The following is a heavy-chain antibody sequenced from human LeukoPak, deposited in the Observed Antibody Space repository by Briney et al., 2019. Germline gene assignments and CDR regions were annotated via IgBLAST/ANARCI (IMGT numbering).Heavy chain of an antibody. CDR2: IIPILGIA. D-gene: IGHD3-22*01. Sequence: SVKVSCKASGGTFSSYAISWVRQAPGEGREWMGRIIPILGIANYAQKFQGRVTITADKSTSTAYMELSSLRSEDTAVYYCARTEYYYETSDAFDIWGQGTMVTVSS. V-gene: IGHV1-69*04. J-gene: IGHJ3*02. CDR3: ARTEYYYETSDAFDI. CDR1: GGTFSSYA.